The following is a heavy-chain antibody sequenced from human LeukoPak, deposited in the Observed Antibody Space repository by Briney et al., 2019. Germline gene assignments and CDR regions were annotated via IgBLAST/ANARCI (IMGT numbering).Heavy chain of an antibody. CDR1: XXXXXXXA. J-gene: IGHJ4*02. CDR3: AREVFN. CDR2: ISYDGSNQ. V-gene: IGHV3-30*04. D-gene: IGHD2-8*01. Sequence: XLRLSCAXXXXXXXXXALXXXRQAPXXGLEWVAIISYDGSNQYYADSVKGRFTISRDNSKNTLFLQMNSLRIEDTAVYFCAREVFNWGQGTLVTVSS.